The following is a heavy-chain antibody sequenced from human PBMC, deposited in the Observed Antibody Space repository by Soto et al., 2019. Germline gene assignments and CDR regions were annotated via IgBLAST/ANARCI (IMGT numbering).Heavy chain of an antibody. CDR1: GFTFSGSA. Sequence: GGSLRLSCAASGFTFSGSAMHWVRQASGKGLEWVGRIRSKVNSYATAYAAEVKGRFTISRDDSKNTAYLQMNSLKTEDTAVYYCTSGLDYGDFSYYYYGMDVWGQGTTVTVSS. D-gene: IGHD4-17*01. CDR2: IRSKVNSYAT. V-gene: IGHV3-73*01. CDR3: TSGLDYGDFSYYYYGMDV. J-gene: IGHJ6*02.